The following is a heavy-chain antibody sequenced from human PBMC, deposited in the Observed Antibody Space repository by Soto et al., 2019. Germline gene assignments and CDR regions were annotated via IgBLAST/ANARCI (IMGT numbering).Heavy chain of an antibody. CDR3: ARSGYYYVLSAFDI. CDR2: IYYSGST. D-gene: IGHD3-22*01. J-gene: IGHJ3*02. CDR1: GGSISSGGYY. Sequence: TLSLTCTVSGGSISSGGYYWSWIRQHPGKGLEWIGYIYYSGSTYYNPSLKSRVTISVDTSKNQFSLKLSSVTAADTAVYYCARSGYYYVLSAFDIWGQGTMVTVSS. V-gene: IGHV4-31*03.